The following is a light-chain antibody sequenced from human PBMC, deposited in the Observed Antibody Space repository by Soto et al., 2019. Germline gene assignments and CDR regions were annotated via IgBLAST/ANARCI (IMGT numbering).Light chain of an antibody. CDR2: QTS. J-gene: IGKJ1*01. V-gene: IGKV3-11*01. CDR1: QYINTR. Sequence: EVVLTQSAAALSSFPGDRDRLSCRASQYINTRLAWYQHRPGQAPRLLIYQTSIRAAGIPARFSASGTGTDFTLTISDVQPEDFAVYYCHLRQSWPRTFGQGTKVDI. CDR3: HLRQSWPRT.